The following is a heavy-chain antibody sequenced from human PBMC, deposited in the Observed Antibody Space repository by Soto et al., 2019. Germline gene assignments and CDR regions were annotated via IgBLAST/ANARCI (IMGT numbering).Heavy chain of an antibody. CDR3: ASPRALVVVPAAPAVG. V-gene: IGHV3-30-3*01. J-gene: IGHJ4*02. CDR2: ISYDGSNK. Sequence: GGSLRLSCAAAGFTFSSYAMHWVRQAPGKGLEWVAVISYDGSNKYYAASVKGRFPISRDNSKTTLYLQMNSLRAEYTAVYYCASPRALVVVPAAPAVGWGQGTLVTVSS. D-gene: IGHD2-2*01. CDR1: GFTFSSYA.